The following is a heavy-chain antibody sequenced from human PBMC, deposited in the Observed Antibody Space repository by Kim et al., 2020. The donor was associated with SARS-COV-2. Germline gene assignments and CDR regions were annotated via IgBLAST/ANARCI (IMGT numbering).Heavy chain of an antibody. V-gene: IGHV3-23*01. CDR3: AKSESSSPVADY. D-gene: IGHD6-13*01. Sequence: YYADSVKGRFTISRDNSKNTLYLQMNSLRAEDTAVYYCAKSESSSPVADYWGQGTLVTVSS. J-gene: IGHJ4*02.